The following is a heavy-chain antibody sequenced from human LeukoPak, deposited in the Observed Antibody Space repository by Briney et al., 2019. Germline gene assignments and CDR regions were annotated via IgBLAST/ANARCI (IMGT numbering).Heavy chain of an antibody. J-gene: IGHJ3*02. V-gene: IGHV3-20*04. Sequence: PGGSLRLSCAASGFTFDDFGMSWVRQVPGKGLEWVSGINWNGGRTGYADSVKGRFTISRDNAKKSLYLQMNSLRAEDTALYYCARDISSGYDAFDIWGQGTMVTVSS. CDR3: ARDISSGYDAFDI. CDR2: INWNGGRT. D-gene: IGHD3-22*01. CDR1: GFTFDDFG.